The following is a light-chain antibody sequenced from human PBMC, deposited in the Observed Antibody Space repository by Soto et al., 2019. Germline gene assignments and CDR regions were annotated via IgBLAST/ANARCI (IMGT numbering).Light chain of an antibody. CDR1: QTTSSG. J-gene: IGKJ1*01. V-gene: IGKV1-5*01. CDR2: DAS. Sequence: DTQMTQSPTTLSASVGDRVTITCRASQTTSSGLAWYQVKPGKAPKLLIYDASSLQSGVPSRFSGSGSGTEFTLTIISLQPEDFATYYCQQYENYWTFGQGTKVDIK. CDR3: QQYENYWT.